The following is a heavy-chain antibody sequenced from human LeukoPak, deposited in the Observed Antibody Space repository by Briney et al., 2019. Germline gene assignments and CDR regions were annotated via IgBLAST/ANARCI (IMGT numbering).Heavy chain of an antibody. J-gene: IGHJ4*02. CDR1: GFTVSSDY. V-gene: IGHV3-66*01. D-gene: IGHD3-22*01. CDR3: ARDQRYYDSSGYSDY. CDR2: IYSSGVA. Sequence: QPGGSLRLSCAVSGFTVSSDYMSWVRQAPGKGLEWVSVIYSSGVAYYAASVKGRFTISRDNAKNSLYLQMNSLRAEDTAVYYCARDQRYYDSSGYSDYWGQGTLVTVSS.